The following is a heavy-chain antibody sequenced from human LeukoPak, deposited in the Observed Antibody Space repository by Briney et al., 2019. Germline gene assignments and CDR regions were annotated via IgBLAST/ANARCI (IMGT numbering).Heavy chain of an antibody. CDR1: GGYIGSYY. D-gene: IGHD5-18*01. V-gene: IGHV4-59*01. CDR2: IYYSGST. CDR3: ARVRTGWIQLRDYWFDP. Sequence: NPSETLSLTCTVSGGYIGSYYWSWIRQPPGKGLEWIGYIYYSGSTNYNPSLKSRVTISVDTSKNQFSLKLSSVTAADTAVYYCARVRTGWIQLRDYWFDPWGQGTLVTVSS. J-gene: IGHJ5*02.